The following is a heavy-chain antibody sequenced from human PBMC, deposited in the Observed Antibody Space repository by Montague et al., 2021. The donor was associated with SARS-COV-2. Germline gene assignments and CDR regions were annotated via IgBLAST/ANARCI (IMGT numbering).Heavy chain of an antibody. V-gene: IGHV4-34*01. Sequence: SETLSLTCAVHGGSFSTYSWNWIRQPPGKGLEWIGEIHHGGSTNYNPSLKSRVTISADTSKNQFSLKLTSVAAADTAVYYCARLGDGVVLPPILGVGPYHSYYYMDVWGKGTTVTVS. CDR2: IHHGGST. CDR1: GGSFSTYS. J-gene: IGHJ6*03. CDR3: ARLGDGVVLPPILGVGPYHSYYYMDV. D-gene: IGHD3-10*01.